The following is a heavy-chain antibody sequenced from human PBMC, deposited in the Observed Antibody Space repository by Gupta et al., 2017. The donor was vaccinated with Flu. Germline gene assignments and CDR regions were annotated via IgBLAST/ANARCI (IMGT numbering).Heavy chain of an antibody. J-gene: IGHJ4*02. CDR3: AREDHEVEATDY. D-gene: IGHD1-26*01. CDR2: ISSRSSYI. CDR1: GFTFSRYS. V-gene: IGHV3-21*01. Sequence: EVQPVESGGGLVKPGGSLRLSCAASGFTFSRYSMTWVRQAPGKGLEWVSSISSRSSYIYYADSVKGRFTISRDNAKNSLYLQMNSLRTEDTAVYYGAREDHEVEATDYWGQGTLVTVSS.